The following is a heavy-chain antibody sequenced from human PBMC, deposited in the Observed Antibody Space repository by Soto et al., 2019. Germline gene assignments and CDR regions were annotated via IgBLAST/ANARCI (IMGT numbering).Heavy chain of an antibody. CDR1: GFTFSSYG. V-gene: IGHV3-33*01. D-gene: IGHD1-26*01. Sequence: QVQLVESGGGVVQPGRSLRLSCAASGFTFSSYGMHWVRQAPGKGLEWVAVIWYDGSNKYYADSVKGRFTISRDNXXNTLYLQMNSLRAEDTAVYYCARDRGVGATPWFDPWGQGTLVTVSS. J-gene: IGHJ5*02. CDR2: IWYDGSNK. CDR3: ARDRGVGATPWFDP.